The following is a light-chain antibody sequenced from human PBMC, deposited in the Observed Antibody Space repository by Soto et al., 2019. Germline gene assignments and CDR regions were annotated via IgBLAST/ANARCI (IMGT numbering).Light chain of an antibody. CDR3: QQYGSSPRT. CDR2: GAS. Sequence: EIVLTQSPGTLSLSPGERATLSCRASQSVNNNYLAWYQQKPGQPPRLLIYGASSRATGIPDRFSGSGSGTDFTLTISRLEPEDFAVYYCQQYGSSPRTFGPGTKVEIK. J-gene: IGKJ1*01. V-gene: IGKV3-20*01. CDR1: QSVNNNY.